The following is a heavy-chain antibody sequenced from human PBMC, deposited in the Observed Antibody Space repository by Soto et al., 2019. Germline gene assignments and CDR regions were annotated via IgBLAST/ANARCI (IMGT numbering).Heavy chain of an antibody. CDR1: GFTFSSYA. V-gene: IGHV3-30-3*01. J-gene: IGHJ4*02. CDR3: ARDYRFNWNDFAY. CDR2: ISYDGSNK. D-gene: IGHD1-20*01. Sequence: QVQLVESGGGVVQPGRSLRLSCAASGFTFSSYAMHWVRQAPGKGLEWVAVISYDGSNKYYADSVKGRFTISRDNSKNTLHLQMNNLRPEDTAVYCHARDYRFNWNDFAYCAQGTLVTVSS.